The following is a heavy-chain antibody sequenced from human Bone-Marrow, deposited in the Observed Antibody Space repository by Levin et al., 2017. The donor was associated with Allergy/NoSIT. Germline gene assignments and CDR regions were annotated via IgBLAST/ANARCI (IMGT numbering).Heavy chain of an antibody. CDR2: FDAEDGVT. CDR3: AIDSRIALGYGLDV. V-gene: IGHV1-24*01. D-gene: IGHD2-21*01. Sequence: ASVKVSCKVFGGTLTDVSLHWVRQAPGKGLEWMGGFDAEDGVTIYAQKFQGRVTMTEDTSIDTAYMEVSNLRSEDTAVYYCAIDSRIALGYGLDVWGQGTTVTVSS. J-gene: IGHJ6*02. CDR1: GGTLTDVS.